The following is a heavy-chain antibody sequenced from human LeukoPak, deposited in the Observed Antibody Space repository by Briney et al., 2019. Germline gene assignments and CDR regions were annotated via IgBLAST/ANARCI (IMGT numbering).Heavy chain of an antibody. V-gene: IGHV4-39*01. J-gene: IGHJ4*02. D-gene: IGHD6-13*01. CDR3: ARNCDSNCWYLGY. Sequence: SETLSLTCTVSGGSISSSNYYWGWIRQPPGKGLEWIGSIYYTGSTYYNPSLKSRVTISVDTSKNQFSLKLTSVTAADTAVYYCARNCDSNCWYLGYWGQGTLVTVSS. CDR2: IYYTGST. CDR1: GGSISSSNYY.